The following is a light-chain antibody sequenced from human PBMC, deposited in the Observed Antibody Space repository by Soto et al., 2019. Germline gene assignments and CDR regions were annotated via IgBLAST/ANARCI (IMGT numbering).Light chain of an antibody. Sequence: QSALTQPASVSGSPGQSITISCTGSNSDIGSYNFGSWYQQYPGKAAKLIIYEGSKRPSGVSLRFSGSKADNTASLTISGLLAEDEADYYCCSYAGDTTYVFGSGTKLTVL. CDR2: EGS. J-gene: IGLJ6*01. V-gene: IGLV2-23*01. CDR3: CSYAGDTTYV. CDR1: NSDIGSYNF.